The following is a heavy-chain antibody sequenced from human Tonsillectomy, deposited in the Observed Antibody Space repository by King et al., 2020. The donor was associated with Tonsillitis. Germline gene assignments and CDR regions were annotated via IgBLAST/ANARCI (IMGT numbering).Heavy chain of an antibody. CDR1: GDSIITTSYY. D-gene: IGHD4-11*01. V-gene: IGHV4-39*07. Sequence: QLQESGPGRVKPSETLSLTCTVSGDSIITTSYYWGWIRQPPGKGLEWIGSIYYSGSTYYSPSLKSRVTISIDTSKNQFSLRLTSVTAADTAVYYCARLDYSYYAADYWGQGTLVTASS. J-gene: IGHJ4*02. CDR2: IYYSGST. CDR3: ARLDYSYYAADY.